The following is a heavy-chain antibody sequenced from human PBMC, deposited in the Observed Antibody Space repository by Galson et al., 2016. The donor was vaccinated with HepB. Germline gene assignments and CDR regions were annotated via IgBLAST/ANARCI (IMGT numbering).Heavy chain of an antibody. J-gene: IGHJ3*01. CDR1: GGSVSSYSNY. Sequence: SETLSLTCTVSGGSVSSYSNYWTWIRQPPGKGLEWIGYLYYGGMTNYNPSLTSRVTISLDTSKNQFSLKLSSVTAADTAVYYCAGVSGDAFDFWGRGTMVAVSS. V-gene: IGHV4-61*01. CDR3: AGVSGDAFDF. CDR2: LYYGGMT.